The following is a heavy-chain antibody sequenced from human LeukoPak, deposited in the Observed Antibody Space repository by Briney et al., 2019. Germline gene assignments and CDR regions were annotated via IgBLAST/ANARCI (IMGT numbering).Heavy chain of an antibody. J-gene: IGHJ4*02. CDR3: ASYDSSGYYYDY. D-gene: IGHD3-22*01. CDR2: INPNSGGT. V-gene: IGHV1-2*06. Sequence: MGRINPNSGGTNYAQKFQGRVTMTRDTSISTAYMELSRLRSDDTAVYYCASYDSSGYYYDYWGQGTLVTVSS.